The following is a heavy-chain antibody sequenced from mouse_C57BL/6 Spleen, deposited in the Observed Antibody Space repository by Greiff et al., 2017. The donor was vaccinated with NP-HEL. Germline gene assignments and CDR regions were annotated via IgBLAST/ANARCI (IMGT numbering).Heavy chain of an antibody. CDR2: IYPYYGAT. CDR3: ARGYYGSSLYCFDY. CDR1: GYTFTNYW. Sequence: EVQLQQSGPELVKPGASVKMSCKASGYTFTNYWMNWVKQSPGQGLEWIGVIYPYYGATSYNQKFKGKATLTVDQSSSTAYMQLNSLTSEDSAVYYCARGYYGSSLYCFDYWGQGTTLTVSS. V-gene: IGHV1-39*01. J-gene: IGHJ2*01. D-gene: IGHD1-1*01.